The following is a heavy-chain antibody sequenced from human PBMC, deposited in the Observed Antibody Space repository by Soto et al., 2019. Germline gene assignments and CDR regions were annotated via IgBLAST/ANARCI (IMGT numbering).Heavy chain of an antibody. Sequence: EVQLVQSGAEVKKPGESLKISCKTSGYSFRSYWIGWVRQMPGKGLEWMGIIYPGDSNTRYSPSFQGQVTISADKSISTAFLQWSSLKAADSAIYYCARHLHSDSVHITPVSPDYWGQGTLVTVSS. CDR3: ARHLHSDSVHITPVSPDY. J-gene: IGHJ4*02. D-gene: IGHD4-4*01. V-gene: IGHV5-51*01. CDR1: GYSFRSYW. CDR2: IYPGDSNT.